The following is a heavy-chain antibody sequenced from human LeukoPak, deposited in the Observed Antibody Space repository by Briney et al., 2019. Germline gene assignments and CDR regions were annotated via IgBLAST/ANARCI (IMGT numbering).Heavy chain of an antibody. CDR2: ISKSGTYI. J-gene: IGHJ2*01. CDR1: GFTFRDYT. CDR3: ARDRYGDWWYFDL. D-gene: IGHD4-17*01. V-gene: IGHV3-21*01. Sequence: GGSLRLSCAASGFTFRDYTMNWVRQAPGKGLEWVSAISKSGTYIKYADSVKGRFTVSRDNAKNSLYLQMNSLRDEDTAVYYCARDRYGDWWYFDLWGRGTLVTVSS.